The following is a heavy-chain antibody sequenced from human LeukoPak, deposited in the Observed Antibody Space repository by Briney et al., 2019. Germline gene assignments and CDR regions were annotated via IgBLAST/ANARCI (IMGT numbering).Heavy chain of an antibody. CDR3: AESGYSSGWFRAFDI. CDR2: ISGSDGST. D-gene: IGHD6-19*01. CDR1: GFIFNYYA. V-gene: IGHV3-23*01. Sequence: QPGGSLRLSCATSGFIFNYYAMSWVRQAPGKGLEWVSGISGSDGSTYYADSVKGRFSISRDNSKKTLFLQMNSLRAEDTAVYYCAESGYSSGWFRAFDIWGQGTLVTVSS. J-gene: IGHJ3*02.